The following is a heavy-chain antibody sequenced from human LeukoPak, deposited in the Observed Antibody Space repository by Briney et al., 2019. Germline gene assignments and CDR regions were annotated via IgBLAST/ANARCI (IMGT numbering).Heavy chain of an antibody. CDR2: ISRSSSYI. D-gene: IGHD1-26*01. J-gene: IGHJ4*02. V-gene: IGHV3-21*03. CDR3: ASLVVGAFDY. Sequence: GGSLRLSCAASGFTFSSYSMNWVRQAPGRGLEWVSSISRSSSYIYYADSVKGRFTISRDNAKNSLYLQMNSLRAEDTAVYYRASLVVGAFDYWGQGTLVTVSS. CDR1: GFTFSSYS.